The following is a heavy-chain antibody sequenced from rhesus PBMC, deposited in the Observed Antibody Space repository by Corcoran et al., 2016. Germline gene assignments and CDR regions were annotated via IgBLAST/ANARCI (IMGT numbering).Heavy chain of an antibody. Sequence: QVQLQESGPGLVKPSETLSLTCAVSGGSISDDYYWSWIRPPPGQGLEWIGYIYGSGWGTNYNPSLKNRVTSSRDTSKNQFARKLSSVTAADTAAYYCASLEQYYVDYWGQGVLVTVSP. CDR1: GGSISDDYY. V-gene: IGHV4-106*01. CDR2: IYGSGWGT. J-gene: IGHJ4*01. D-gene: IGHD3-22*01. CDR3: ASLEQYYVDY.